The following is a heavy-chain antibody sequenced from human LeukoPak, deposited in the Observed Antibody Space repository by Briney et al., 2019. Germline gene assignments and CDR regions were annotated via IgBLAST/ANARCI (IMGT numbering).Heavy chain of an antibody. CDR2: IYYSGST. J-gene: IGHJ5*02. V-gene: IGHV4-30-4*08. D-gene: IGHD2-15*01. Sequence: PSETLSLTCTVYGGSISSGDYYWSWIRQPPGKGLEWIGYIYYSGSTYYNPSLKSRVTISVDTSKNQFSLKLSSVTAADTAVYYCARAVEAGWFDPWGQGTLVTVSS. CDR1: GGSISSGDYY. CDR3: ARAVEAGWFDP.